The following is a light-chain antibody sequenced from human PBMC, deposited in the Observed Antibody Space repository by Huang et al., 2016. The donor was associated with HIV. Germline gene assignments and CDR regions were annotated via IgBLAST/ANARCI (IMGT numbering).Light chain of an antibody. V-gene: IGKV1-5*03. Sequence: DIQMTQSASTLSASVGDRVTITCRASQTISNWLAWYQQKPGKAPNLLIYKASTLESGVPARFSGSGSGTEFTLTISSLQPDDFATYYCHHYNSYSGACGQGTKVEIK. CDR3: HHYNSYSGA. CDR1: QTISNW. J-gene: IGKJ1*01. CDR2: KAS.